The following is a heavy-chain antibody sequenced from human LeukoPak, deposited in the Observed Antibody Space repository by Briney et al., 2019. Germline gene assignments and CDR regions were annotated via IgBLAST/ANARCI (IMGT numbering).Heavy chain of an antibody. D-gene: IGHD5-18*01. CDR3: ARQGYSLHYQPQYLDV. J-gene: IGHJ6*04. Sequence: GRSLRLSCAASGFTFGSHALHWVRQAPGKGLEWLAGISPDGRNEYYAESVKGRFTISRDNSKNTVYVEVTSLRGDDTAVYYCARQGYSLHYQPQYLDVWGNGTTVTVSA. V-gene: IGHV3-30*01. CDR1: GFTFGSHA. CDR2: ISPDGRNE.